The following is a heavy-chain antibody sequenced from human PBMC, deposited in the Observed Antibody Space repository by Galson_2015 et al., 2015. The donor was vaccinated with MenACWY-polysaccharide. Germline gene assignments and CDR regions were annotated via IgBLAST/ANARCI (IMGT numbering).Heavy chain of an antibody. J-gene: IGHJ6*02. Sequence: ETLSLTCAVSGGSISSSYWWTWVRQPPGKGLAWIGEIYHDGRTAYIPSLKSRITVSLAKAKNQVSLRLISVTAADTAVYYCAKRPIRASGGGLDVWGQGTTVTVS. V-gene: IGHV4-4*02. CDR3: AKRPIRASGGGLDV. CDR2: IYHDGRT. D-gene: IGHD3-10*01. CDR1: GGSISSSYW.